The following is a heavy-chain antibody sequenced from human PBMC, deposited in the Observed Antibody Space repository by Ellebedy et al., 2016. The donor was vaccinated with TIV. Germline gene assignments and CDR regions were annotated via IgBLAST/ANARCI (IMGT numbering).Heavy chain of an antibody. D-gene: IGHD3-10*01. Sequence: SLKISXAASGFTFDDYAMHWVRQAPGKGLEWVSGISWNRGRIGYGDSVKGRFTISRDNAKNSLYLQMNSLRAEDTALYYCAILYGSGSYDYWGQGTLVTVSS. J-gene: IGHJ4*02. CDR2: ISWNRGRI. CDR3: AILYGSGSYDY. V-gene: IGHV3-9*01. CDR1: GFTFDDYA.